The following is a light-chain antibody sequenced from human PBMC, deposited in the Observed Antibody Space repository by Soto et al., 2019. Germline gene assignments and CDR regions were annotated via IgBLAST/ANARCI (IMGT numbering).Light chain of an antibody. CDR2: SNY. V-gene: IGLV1-44*01. CDR1: SSNIGSET. J-gene: IGLJ3*02. CDR3: AAWDDSLVGWV. Sequence: SVLTQPPSASGTPGQRVTISCSGSSSNIGSETVNWYQQLPGTAPKLLIYSNYQRPSGVPDRFSGSKSGTSASLAISGLQSEDEADYYCAAWDDSLVGWVFGGGTQLTVL.